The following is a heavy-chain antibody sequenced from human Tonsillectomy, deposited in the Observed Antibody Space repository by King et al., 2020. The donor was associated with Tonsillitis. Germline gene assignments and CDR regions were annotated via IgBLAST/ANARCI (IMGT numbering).Heavy chain of an antibody. J-gene: IGHJ3*02. CDR1: GFIFSNYD. CDR3: AKVKGADYYDSGRGAFDI. D-gene: IGHD3-22*01. Sequence: VQLVESGGGLVRPGWSLRLSCATSGFIFSNYDMNWVRQAPGKGLEWVSSISSTGRSIYYADSVKGRFTLYRDIAKKSLSLLMNSLRAEDTAVYFCAKVKGADYYDSGRGAFDIWGHGTMVTVSS. CDR2: ISSTGRSI. V-gene: IGHV3-21*01.